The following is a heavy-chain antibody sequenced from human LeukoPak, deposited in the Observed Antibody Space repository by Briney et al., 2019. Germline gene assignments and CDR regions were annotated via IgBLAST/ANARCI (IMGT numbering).Heavy chain of an antibody. D-gene: IGHD1-14*01. V-gene: IGHV7-4-1*02. Sequence: GASVTVSCKASGYTFTTYTMNWVRQAPGQGLEWMGWINTNTGNPTYAQGFTGRFVFSLDTSVSTAYLQISSLKAEDTAMYYCARKKVEPDRYFDYWGQGTLVTVSS. CDR3: ARKKVEPDRYFDY. CDR2: INTNTGNP. CDR1: GYTFTTYT. J-gene: IGHJ4*02.